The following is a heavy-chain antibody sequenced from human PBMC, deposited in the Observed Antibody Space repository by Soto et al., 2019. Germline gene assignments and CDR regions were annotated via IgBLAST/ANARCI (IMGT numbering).Heavy chain of an antibody. CDR2: IYYSGST. CDR3: ARADYGDYYFDY. V-gene: IGHV4-59*01. Sequence: SETLSLTCTVSGGSISSYYWSWIRQPPGKGLEWIGYIYYSGSTNYNPSLKSRVTISVDTSKNQFSLKLSSVTAADTAVYYCARADYGDYYFDYWGQGTLVTVSS. D-gene: IGHD4-17*01. CDR1: GGSISSYY. J-gene: IGHJ4*02.